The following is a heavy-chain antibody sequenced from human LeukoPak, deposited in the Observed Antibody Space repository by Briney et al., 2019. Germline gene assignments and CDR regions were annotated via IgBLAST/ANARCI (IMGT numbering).Heavy chain of an antibody. J-gene: IGHJ4*02. CDR1: GASISSFY. CDR2: TSYSGGS. Sequence: SETLSLTCTVSGASISSFYWSWVRQSAGKGLEWLGRTSYSGGSTYNPSLKSRVTMSVDTSKKLFSLNLSSVTAADTAVYYCARDFRLDSWGQGTLVTVSS. CDR3: ARDFRLDS. V-gene: IGHV4-4*07.